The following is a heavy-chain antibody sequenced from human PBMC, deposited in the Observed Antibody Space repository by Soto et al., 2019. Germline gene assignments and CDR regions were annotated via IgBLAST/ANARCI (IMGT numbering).Heavy chain of an antibody. CDR2: ISGSDSST. J-gene: IGHJ4*02. CDR1: GLTFSSYA. CDR3: AKSIRFYIAPLDH. Sequence: GGSLRLSCAASGLTFSSYAMNWVRQAPGKGLEKITVISGSDSSTKYADSVKGKFTISRDNSKNTLYVQMKSLRALEMAVYYCAKSIRFYIAPLDHWGQGTRVTVSS. D-gene: IGHD2-2*02. V-gene: IGHV3-23*01.